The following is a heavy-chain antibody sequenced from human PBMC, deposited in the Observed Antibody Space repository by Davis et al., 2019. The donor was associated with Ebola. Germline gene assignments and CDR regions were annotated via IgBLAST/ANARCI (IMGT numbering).Heavy chain of an antibody. CDR1: GFTFSSYG. CDR3: ARGEGRLAFCGGDCRTIDY. D-gene: IGHD2-21*02. J-gene: IGHJ4*02. CDR2: IWYDGSNK. V-gene: IGHV3-33*01. Sequence: PGGSLRLSCAASGFTFSSYGMHWVRQAPGKGLEWVAVIWYDGSNKYYADSVKGRFTISRDNSKNTLYLQMNSLRAEDTAVYYCARGEGRLAFCGGDCRTIDYWGQGTLVTVSS.